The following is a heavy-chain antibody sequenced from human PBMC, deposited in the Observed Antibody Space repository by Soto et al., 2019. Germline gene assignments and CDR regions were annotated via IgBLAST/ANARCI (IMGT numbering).Heavy chain of an antibody. CDR3: ARDRGPFDP. CDR2: IYYSGST. V-gene: IGHV4-59*01. J-gene: IGHJ5*02. CDR1: GGSISSYY. Sequence: QVQLQESGPGLVKPSETLSLTCTVSGGSISSYYWSWIRQPPGKGLEWIGYIYYSGSTNYNPSLTGRVTISVDTSKNQFSLKLSSVTAADTAVYYCARDRGPFDPWGQGTLVTVSS.